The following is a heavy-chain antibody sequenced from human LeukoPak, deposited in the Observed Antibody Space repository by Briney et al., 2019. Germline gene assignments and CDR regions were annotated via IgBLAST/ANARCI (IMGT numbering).Heavy chain of an antibody. Sequence: SSETLSLTCTVSGASISSYYWSWIRQPAGKGLEWIGRIYISGSTNYNPSLKSRVTMSVDTSKNQFSLKLSSVTAADTAVYYCARGGPRVGTVTATNFDYWGQGTLVTVSS. CDR3: ARGGPRVGTVTATNFDY. D-gene: IGHD4-17*01. CDR1: GASISSYY. V-gene: IGHV4-4*07. CDR2: IYISGST. J-gene: IGHJ4*02.